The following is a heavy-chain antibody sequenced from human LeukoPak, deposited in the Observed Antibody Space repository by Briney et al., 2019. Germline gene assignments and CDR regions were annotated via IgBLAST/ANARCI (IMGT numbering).Heavy chain of an antibody. CDR1: GGSINNNSHQ. Sequence: NSSETLSLTCSVSGGSINNNSHQWDWIRQAPGKGLEWIGNIYYSGTNSYNPSLKSRVTISVDTSKNHFSLRLTSVTAADTAVYYCARRGDISTDYAFDYWGQGTLVTVSS. CDR2: IYYSGTN. CDR3: ARRGDISTDYAFDY. D-gene: IGHD3-9*01. J-gene: IGHJ4*02. V-gene: IGHV4-39*02.